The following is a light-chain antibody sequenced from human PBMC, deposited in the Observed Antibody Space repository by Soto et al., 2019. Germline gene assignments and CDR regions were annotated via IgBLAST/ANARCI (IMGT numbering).Light chain of an antibody. J-gene: IGKJ1*01. V-gene: IGKV3-20*01. CDR1: QTVTSAY. CDR2: AAS. CDR3: QQYSESPRT. Sequence: ESVLPQSPSTLSLTPGERAPLSCKASQTVTSAYMAWYQQKPGQAPSLLIYAASTRAVGIPDRFSASGSGTDFTLTISRLEPEDFAVYYCQQYSESPRTSGQGAKVDIK.